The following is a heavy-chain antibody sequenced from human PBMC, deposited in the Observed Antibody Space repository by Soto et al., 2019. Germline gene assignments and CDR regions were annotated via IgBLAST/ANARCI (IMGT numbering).Heavy chain of an antibody. CDR2: IIPIFGTA. J-gene: IGHJ6*02. V-gene: IGHV1-69*13. D-gene: IGHD2-15*01. Sequence: SVKVSCKASGGTFSSYAISWVRQAPGQGLEWMGGIIPIFGTANYAQKFQGRVTITADESTSTAYMELSSLRSEDTPVYYCARVVVVPRFAKYYYYGMDVWGQGTTVTVSS. CDR3: ARVVVVPRFAKYYYYGMDV. CDR1: GGTFSSYA.